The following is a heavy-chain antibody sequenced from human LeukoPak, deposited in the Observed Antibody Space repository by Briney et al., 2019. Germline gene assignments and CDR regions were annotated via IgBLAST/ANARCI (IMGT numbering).Heavy chain of an antibody. CDR2: VFYTGST. CDR1: GDSISPYY. Sequence: PSETLSLTCTVSGDSISPYYWSWIRQPPGGGLEWIGYVFYTGSTNYNPSLKSRVTISVDTSRNQFSLKLTSVTAADTAVYYCARLNGDGFDIWGQGTKVTVSS. CDR3: ARLNGDGFDI. D-gene: IGHD2-8*01. V-gene: IGHV4-59*01. J-gene: IGHJ3*02.